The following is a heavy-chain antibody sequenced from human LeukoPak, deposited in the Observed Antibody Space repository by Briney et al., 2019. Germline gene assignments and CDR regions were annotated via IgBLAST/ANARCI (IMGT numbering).Heavy chain of an antibody. CDR2: IYPGDSDT. CDR1: GYSFTSYW. D-gene: IGHD2-2*01. CDR3: TRRDGYCSSTGCYADYYHGMDV. Sequence: GESLKISCKGSGYSFTSYWIGWVRKMPGKGLEWMGIIYPGDSDTTYSPSFQGQVTISADKSISTAYLQWSSLKASDTAMYYCTRRDGYCSSTGCYADYYHGMDVWGQGTTVTGSS. J-gene: IGHJ6*02. V-gene: IGHV5-51*01.